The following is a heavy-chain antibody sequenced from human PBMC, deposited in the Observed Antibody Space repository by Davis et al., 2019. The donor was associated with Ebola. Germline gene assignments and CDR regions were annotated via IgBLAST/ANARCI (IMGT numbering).Heavy chain of an antibody. V-gene: IGHV4-34*01. J-gene: IGHJ4*02. Sequence: SETLSLTCAVYGGSFSGYYWSWIRQPPGKGLEWIGEINYSGSTNYNPSLQSRVTISVDTSKNQFSLTLSSVTAADTAVYYCARQPAAPKSLSSTWYLRSYFFDYWGQGTLVTVSS. CDR1: GGSFSGYY. CDR3: ARQPAAPKSLSSTWYLRSYFFDY. D-gene: IGHD6-13*01. CDR2: INYSGST.